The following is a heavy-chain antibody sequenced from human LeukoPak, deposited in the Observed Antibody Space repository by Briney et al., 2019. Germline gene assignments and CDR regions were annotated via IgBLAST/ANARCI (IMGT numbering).Heavy chain of an antibody. Sequence: GESLKISCKGSGYSFATYWIGWVRQVPGKGLEWMGINYPGDSDTTYSPSFQGQVTMSADKSISTAYLQWSSLKASDTAMYYCARRVGGTTSRAFDIWGQGTMVSVSS. J-gene: IGHJ3*02. CDR3: ARRVGGTTSRAFDI. D-gene: IGHD1-26*01. V-gene: IGHV5-51*01. CDR1: GYSFATYW. CDR2: NYPGDSDT.